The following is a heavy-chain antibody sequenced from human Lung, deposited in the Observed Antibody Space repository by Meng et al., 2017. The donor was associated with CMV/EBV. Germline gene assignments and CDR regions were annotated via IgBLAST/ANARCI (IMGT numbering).Heavy chain of an antibody. J-gene: IGHJ6*02. D-gene: IGHD3-22*01. CDR1: GFSFRNVW. V-gene: IGHV3-15*01. CDR2: IKSNSDGGTT. CDR3: TSGLYYDSSGYLYYSRGLEV. Sequence: GESLKISCAASGFSFRNVWMSWVRQAPGRGPEWVARIKSNSDGGTTDYAAPVKGRCTSSRDESKKMLFLQMNSLKTEDTGVYYCTSGLYYDSSGYLYYSRGLEVWGQGTXVTVSS.